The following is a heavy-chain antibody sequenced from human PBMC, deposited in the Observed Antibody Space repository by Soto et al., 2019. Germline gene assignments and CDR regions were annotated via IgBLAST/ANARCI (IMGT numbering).Heavy chain of an antibody. V-gene: IGHV3-15*01. CDR3: TTDPSPALVGATDY. D-gene: IGHD1-26*01. CDR1: GFTFSNAW. J-gene: IGHJ4*02. CDR2: IKSKTDGGTT. Sequence: GGSLRLSCAASGFTFSNAWMSWVRQAPGKGLEWVGRIKSKTDGGTTDYAAPVKGRFTISRDDSKNTLYLQMNSLKTEDAAVYYCTTDPSPALVGATDYWGQGTLVTVSS.